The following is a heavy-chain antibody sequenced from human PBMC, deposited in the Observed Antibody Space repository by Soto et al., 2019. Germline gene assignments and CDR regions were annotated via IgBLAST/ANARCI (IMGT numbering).Heavy chain of an antibody. D-gene: IGHD2-21*02. Sequence: PGGSLRLSCAASGCTFSSYGLRWVSQTTGKGLEWVAVIWYDGSNQYYADSVKGRFTISRDNSKNILYLEMNSVRVEDTAVYYCVKDHCGGDCYSDPYFDYWGQGTLVTVSS. CDR2: IWYDGSNQ. J-gene: IGHJ4*02. V-gene: IGHV3-33*06. CDR1: GCTFSSYG. CDR3: VKDHCGGDCYSDPYFDY.